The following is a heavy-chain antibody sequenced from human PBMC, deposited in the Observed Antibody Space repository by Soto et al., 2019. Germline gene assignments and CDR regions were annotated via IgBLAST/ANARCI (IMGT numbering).Heavy chain of an antibody. V-gene: IGHV1-69*01. D-gene: IGHD6-19*01. J-gene: IGHJ4*02. Sequence: QVQLVQSGAEVKKPGSSVKVSCKASGGTFSSYAISWVRQAPGQGLEWMGGIIPNFGTANYAQKFQGRVTITADESTSTAYMELSSLRSEDTAVYYCASTYSSGWSPPYYFDYWGQGTLVTVSS. CDR1: GGTFSSYA. CDR2: IIPNFGTA. CDR3: ASTYSSGWSPPYYFDY.